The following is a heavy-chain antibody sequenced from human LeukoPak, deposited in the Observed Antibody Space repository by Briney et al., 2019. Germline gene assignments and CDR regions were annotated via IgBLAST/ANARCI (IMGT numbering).Heavy chain of an antibody. CDR1: GFTFSSYA. CDR3: ASTYGGNVNVVDY. CDR2: ISYDGSNK. V-gene: IGHV3-30*04. D-gene: IGHD4-23*01. J-gene: IGHJ4*02. Sequence: GGSLRLSCAASGFTFSSYAMHWARQAPGKGLEWVAVISYDGSNKYYADSVKGRFTISRDNSKNTLYLQMNSLRAEDTAVYYCASTYGGNVNVVDYWGQGTLVTVSS.